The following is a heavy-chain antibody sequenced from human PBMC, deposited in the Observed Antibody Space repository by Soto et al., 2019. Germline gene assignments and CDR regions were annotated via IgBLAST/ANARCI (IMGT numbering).Heavy chain of an antibody. D-gene: IGHD2-2*01. CDR1: GGSISSGGYY. V-gene: IGHV4-31*03. Sequence: SETLSLTCTVPGGSISSGGYYWSWIRQHPGKGLEWIGYIYYSGSTYYNPSLKSRVTISVDTSKNQFSLKLSSVTAADTAVYYCASCPAGHAGVVGVVVPAASNWFDPWGQGTLVTVSS. J-gene: IGHJ5*02. CDR2: IYYSGST. CDR3: ASCPAGHAGVVGVVVPAASNWFDP.